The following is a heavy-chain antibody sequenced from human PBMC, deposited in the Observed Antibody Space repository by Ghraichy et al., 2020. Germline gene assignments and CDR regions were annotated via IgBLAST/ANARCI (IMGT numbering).Heavy chain of an antibody. D-gene: IGHD1-20*01. Sequence: SVKVSCKASGFTFTSSAVQWVRQARGQRLEWIGWIVVGSGNTNYAQKFQERVTITRDMSTSTAYMELSSLRSEDTAVYYCAAGLQRAITGTFGYWGQGTLVTVSS. CDR1: GFTFTSSA. CDR3: AAGLQRAITGTFGY. CDR2: IVVGSGNT. J-gene: IGHJ4*02. V-gene: IGHV1-58*01.